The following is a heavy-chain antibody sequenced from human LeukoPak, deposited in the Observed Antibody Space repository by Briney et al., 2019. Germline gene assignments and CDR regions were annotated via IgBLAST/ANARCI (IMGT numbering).Heavy chain of an antibody. CDR1: GFTVSTNY. CDR3: ARGNYFDY. V-gene: IGHV3-66*01. J-gene: IGHJ4*02. CDR2: IYSGGTT. Sequence: GGSLRLSCAASGFTVSTNYMTWVRQAPGKGLEWVSVIYSGGTTFYADSVKGRFTISRDNSKNTLYLQMNSLRAEDTAVYYCARGNYFDYWGQGTLVTVSS.